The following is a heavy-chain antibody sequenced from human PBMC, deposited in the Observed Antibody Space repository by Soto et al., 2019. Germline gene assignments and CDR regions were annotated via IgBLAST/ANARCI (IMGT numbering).Heavy chain of an antibody. V-gene: IGHV2-5*01. J-gene: IGHJ4*02. D-gene: IGHD6-6*01. Sequence: QITLKESGPTLVRPTQTLTLTCSFSGFSLTTDGVGVGWIHQPPGGALEWLALIYANGDEHYNPSLQSRLTITKDTSKNQVILTIANMDPVDTGTYYCARDSAARPVFFDFWCQGILVTVSS. CDR3: ARDSAARPVFFDF. CDR1: GFSLTTDGVG. CDR2: IYANGDE.